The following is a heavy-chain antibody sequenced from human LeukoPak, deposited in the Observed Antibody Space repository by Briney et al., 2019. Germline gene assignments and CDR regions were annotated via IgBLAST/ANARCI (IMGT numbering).Heavy chain of an antibody. CDR3: ARAFSDRDRRVYYFDYFVY. J-gene: IGHJ4*02. CDR2: IYHSGST. V-gene: IGHV4-30-2*01. CDR1: GGSTSSGGYS. Sequence: SETLSLTCAVSGGSTSSGGYSWSWIRQPPGKGLEWIGYIYHSGSTYYNPSLKSRVTISVDRSKNQFSLKLSSVTAAGTALYYCARAFSDRDRRVYYFDYFVYWDQEPLVTVSS. D-gene: IGHD3-22*01.